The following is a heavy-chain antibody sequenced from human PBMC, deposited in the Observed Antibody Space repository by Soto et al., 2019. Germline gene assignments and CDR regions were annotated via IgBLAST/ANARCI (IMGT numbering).Heavy chain of an antibody. J-gene: IGHJ6*02. D-gene: IGHD3-9*01. Sequence: ASVKVSCKASGYPFTSYGISWVRQAPGQGLEWMGWISADNGNTNYAQKLQDRVTMGTDTSTNTAYMEVRSLRYDDTAIYYCARDQILTGMDVWGRGTTVTVSS. CDR3: ARDQILTGMDV. V-gene: IGHV1-18*04. CDR2: ISADNGNT. CDR1: GYPFTSYG.